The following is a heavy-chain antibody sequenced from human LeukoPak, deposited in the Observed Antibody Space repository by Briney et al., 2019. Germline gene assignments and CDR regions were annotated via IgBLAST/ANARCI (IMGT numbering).Heavy chain of an antibody. J-gene: IGHJ4*02. CDR3: ARGITNIAAGDY. D-gene: IGHD6-25*01. CDR2: IYDSGNT. CDR1: GLTFSDNY. Sequence: GGSLRLSCAASGLTFSDNYMSRVRQAPGRGREWVSIIYDSGNTYYADSVKGRFTISRDNSKNTLFLQMNSLRAEDTAVYYCARGITNIAAGDYWGQGTLVTVSS. V-gene: IGHV3-53*01.